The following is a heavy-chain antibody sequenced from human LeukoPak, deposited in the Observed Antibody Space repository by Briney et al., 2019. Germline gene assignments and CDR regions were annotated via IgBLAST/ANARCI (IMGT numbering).Heavy chain of an antibody. V-gene: IGHV4-59*01. CDR1: GGSISSYY. CDR3: ERAASGSYYEVNY. J-gene: IGHJ4*02. CDR2: IYYSGST. D-gene: IGHD1-26*01. Sequence: SETLSLTCTVSGGSISSYYWSWIRQPPGKGLEWIGYIYYSGSTNYNPSLKSRVTISVDTSKNQFSLKLSSVTAADTAVYYCERAASGSYYEVNYWGQGTLVTVSS.